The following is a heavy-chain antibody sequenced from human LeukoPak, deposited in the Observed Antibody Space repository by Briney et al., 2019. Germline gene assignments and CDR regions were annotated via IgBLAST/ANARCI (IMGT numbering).Heavy chain of an antibody. J-gene: IGHJ4*02. V-gene: IGHV1-2*02. CDR1: GYTFTAYY. D-gene: IGHD6-13*01. CDR3: ARGGGIVAAGTRFDY. Sequence: GASVKVSCKASGYTFTAYYMHWVRQAPGQGLEWMGWINPNGADTNYAQNFQGRVTMARDTPISTAYMELTGLRSDDTAVYYCARGGGIVAAGTRFDYWGQGTLVTVSS. CDR2: INPNGADT.